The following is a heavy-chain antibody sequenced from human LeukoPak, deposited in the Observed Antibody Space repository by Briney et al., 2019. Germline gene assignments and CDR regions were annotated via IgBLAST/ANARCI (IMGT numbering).Heavy chain of an antibody. V-gene: IGHV3-48*03. D-gene: IGHD3-9*01. Sequence: QPGGSLRLSCAASGFTFSSYEMNWVRQAPGKGLEWVSYISISGSTIYYADSVKGRFTISRDNAKNSLYLQMNSLRAEDTAVYYCARGLRYFDWFLDYWGQGTLVTVSS. CDR3: ARGLRYFDWFLDY. CDR1: GFTFSSYE. CDR2: ISISGSTI. J-gene: IGHJ4*02.